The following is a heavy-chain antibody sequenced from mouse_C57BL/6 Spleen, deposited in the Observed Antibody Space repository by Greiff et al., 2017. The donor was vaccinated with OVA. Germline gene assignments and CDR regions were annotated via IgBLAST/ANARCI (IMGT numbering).Heavy chain of an antibody. CDR3: ARTSIDFGFAY. D-gene: IGHD2-3*01. CDR1: GYAFSSSW. J-gene: IGHJ3*01. V-gene: IGHV1-82*01. Sequence: VQLQQSGPELVKPGASVKISCKASGYAFSSSWMNWVKQRPGKGLEWIGRIYPGDGDTNYNGKFKGKATLTADKSSSTAYMQLSSLTSEDSAVYFCARTSIDFGFAYWGQGTLVTVSA. CDR2: IYPGDGDT.